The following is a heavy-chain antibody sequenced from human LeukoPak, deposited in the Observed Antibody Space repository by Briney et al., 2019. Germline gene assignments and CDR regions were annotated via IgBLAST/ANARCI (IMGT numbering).Heavy chain of an antibody. Sequence: GGSLRLSCAASGFTFSSYSMNWVRQAPGKGLEWVSSISSSSSYIYYADSVKGRFTISRDNAKNTVYLQMHSLGAEDTAVYYCARKSGHGYGMDVWGQGTTVTVSS. V-gene: IGHV3-21*04. J-gene: IGHJ6*02. CDR1: GFTFSSYS. CDR2: ISSSSSYI. CDR3: ARKSGHGYGMDV. D-gene: IGHD2-8*02.